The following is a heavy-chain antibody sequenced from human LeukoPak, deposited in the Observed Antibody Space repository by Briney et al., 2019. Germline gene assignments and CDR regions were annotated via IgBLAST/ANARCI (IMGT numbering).Heavy chain of an antibody. V-gene: IGHV1-69*13. Sequence: SVKVSCKASGGTFSSYAISWVRQAPGQGLEWMGGIIPIFGTANYAQKFQGRVTITADESTSTAYMELSSLRSEDTAVYYCARGRHYGSGSYPFVMGYWGQGTLVTVSS. CDR2: IIPIFGTA. D-gene: IGHD3-10*01. CDR3: ARGRHYGSGSYPFVMGY. CDR1: GGTFSSYA. J-gene: IGHJ4*02.